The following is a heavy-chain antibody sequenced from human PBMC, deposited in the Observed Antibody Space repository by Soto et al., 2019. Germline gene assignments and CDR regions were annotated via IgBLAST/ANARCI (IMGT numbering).Heavy chain of an antibody. CDR1: GFTFSSYA. V-gene: IGHV3-30-3*01. CDR3: ARDRVRSGWSWRAFDI. J-gene: IGHJ3*02. CDR2: ISYDGSNK. D-gene: IGHD6-19*01. Sequence: QVQLVESGGGVVQPGRSLRLSCAASGFTFSSYAMHWVRQAPGKGLEWVAVISYDGSNKYYADSVKGRFTISRDNSKNTLDLQMNSLRAEDTAVYYCARDRVRSGWSWRAFDIWGQGTMVTVSS.